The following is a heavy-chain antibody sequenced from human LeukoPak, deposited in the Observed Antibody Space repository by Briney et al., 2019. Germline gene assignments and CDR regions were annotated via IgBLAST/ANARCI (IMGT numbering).Heavy chain of an antibody. V-gene: IGHV1-2*02. CDR2: INPNSGGT. Sequence: ASVKVSCKASGYTFTGYYMHWVRQAPGQGLEWMGWINPNSGGTNYAQKFQGRVTMTRDTSISTACMELSRLRSDDTAVYYCARDNPPDYGMDVWGQGTTVTVSS. J-gene: IGHJ6*02. CDR1: GYTFTGYY. D-gene: IGHD1-14*01. CDR3: ARDNPPDYGMDV.